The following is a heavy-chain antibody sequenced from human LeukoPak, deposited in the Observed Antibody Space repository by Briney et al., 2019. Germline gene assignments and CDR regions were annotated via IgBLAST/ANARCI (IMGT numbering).Heavy chain of an antibody. CDR3: ARLRYYGMDA. V-gene: IGHV3-48*04. CDR2: TSSSSSTI. CDR1: GFTFSGYD. Sequence: GGSLRLSCAASGFTFSGYDMSWVRQAPGKGLEWVSYTSSSSSTIYYADSVKSRFTISRDNAKNSLYLQMNSLRAEDTAVYYCARLRYYGMDAWGQGTTVTVSS. J-gene: IGHJ6*02.